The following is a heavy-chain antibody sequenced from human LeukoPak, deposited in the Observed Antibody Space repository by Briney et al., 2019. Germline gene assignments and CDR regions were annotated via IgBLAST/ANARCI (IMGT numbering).Heavy chain of an antibody. V-gene: IGHV3-23*01. CDR2: ISGSGGST. J-gene: IGHJ4*02. CDR3: AKHTPTYYYDSSGYYFDY. Sequence: GGSLRLSCAASGFTFSSYAMSWVRQAPGKGLEWVSAISGSGGSTYYAESVKGRFTTSRDNSKNTLYLQMNSLRAEDTAVYYCAKHTPTYYYDSSGYYFDYWGQGTLVTVSS. D-gene: IGHD3-22*01. CDR1: GFTFSSYA.